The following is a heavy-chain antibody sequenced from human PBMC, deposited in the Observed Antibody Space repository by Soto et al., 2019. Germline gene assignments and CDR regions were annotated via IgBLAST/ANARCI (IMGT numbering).Heavy chain of an antibody. CDR3: ARASIAALNWFHP. D-gene: IGHD6-6*01. CDR1: GDSVSSNSAA. J-gene: IGHJ5*02. CDR2: TYYRSKWYN. Sequence: SPTLSLTCAISGDSVSSNSAAWNWIMQAPSRGLEWLGRTYYRSKWYNDYAVSVKSRITINPDTSKNQFSLQLNSVTPEDTAVYYCARASIAALNWFHPWGQGTLVTVSS. V-gene: IGHV6-1*01.